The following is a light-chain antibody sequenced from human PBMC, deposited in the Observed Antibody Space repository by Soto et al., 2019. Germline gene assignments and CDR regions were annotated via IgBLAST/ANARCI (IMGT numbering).Light chain of an antibody. J-gene: IGKJ1*01. CDR1: QSISYW. Sequence: IQLTQAPSSLSASVGERVTITCRASQSISYWLAWYQQKPGKAPKLLIYDASSLKSGVPSRFSGSGSGTEFTLTVSSLQPDDFATYYCQQYNGYSTFGQGTKVDI. CDR3: QQYNGYST. V-gene: IGKV1-5*01. CDR2: DAS.